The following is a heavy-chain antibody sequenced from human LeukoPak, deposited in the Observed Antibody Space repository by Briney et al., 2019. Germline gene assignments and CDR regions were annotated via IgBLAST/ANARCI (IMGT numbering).Heavy chain of an antibody. CDR2: IYPGDSDT. CDR3: VRTSGWYSSWFDP. J-gene: IGHJ5*02. Sequence: GESLKISCKGSGYTFTRYWIGWVRQMPGKGLEWMGIIYPGDSDTRYSPSFQGQATISADKSITTAYMQWSSLKASDTAIYYCVRTSGWYSSWFDPWGQGTLVTVSS. V-gene: IGHV5-51*01. CDR1: GYTFTRYW. D-gene: IGHD6-19*01.